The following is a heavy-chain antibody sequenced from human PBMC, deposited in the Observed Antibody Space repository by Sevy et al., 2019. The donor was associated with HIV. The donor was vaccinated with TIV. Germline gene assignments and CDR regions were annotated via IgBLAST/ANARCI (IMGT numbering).Heavy chain of an antibody. V-gene: IGHV3-21*01. CDR1: GFTFSTYS. Sequence: GGSLRLSCAASGFTFSTYSMDWVRQAPGKGLEWVSSITFNDNFRHYADSVKGRFTISRDNAKNSLYLQMNSLGAEDTAVYYCARDGPVCGSYYFSDAFDIWGQGTMVTVSS. CDR3: ARDGPVCGSYYFSDAFDI. CDR2: ITFNDNFR. J-gene: IGHJ3*02. D-gene: IGHD3-16*01.